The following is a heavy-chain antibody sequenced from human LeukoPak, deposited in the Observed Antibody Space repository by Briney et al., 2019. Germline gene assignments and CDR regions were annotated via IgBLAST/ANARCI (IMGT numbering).Heavy chain of an antibody. CDR1: GGSFSGYY. CDR3: ARLANRNYYGSGSYHNY. CDR2: INHSGST. D-gene: IGHD3-10*01. Sequence: SETLSLTCAVYGGSFSGYYWSWIRQPPGKGLEWIGEINHSGSTNYNPSLKSRVTISVDTSKNQFSLKLSSVTAADTAVYYCARLANRNYYGSGSYHNYWGQGTLVTVSS. V-gene: IGHV4-34*01. J-gene: IGHJ4*02.